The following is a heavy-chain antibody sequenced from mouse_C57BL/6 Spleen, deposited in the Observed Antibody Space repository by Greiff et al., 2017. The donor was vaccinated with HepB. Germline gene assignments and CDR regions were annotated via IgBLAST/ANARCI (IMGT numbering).Heavy chain of an antibody. CDR2: IRSKSSNYAT. CDR3: VRDPSYGNYDD. Sequence: GGGLVQPKGSLKLSCAASGFTFNTYAMHWVRQAPGKGLEWAARIRSKSSNYATYYADSVKDRFTISRDDSKSMLYLQRNNLKAEDTAMYYCVRDPSYGNYDDWGQGTTLTVSS. J-gene: IGHJ2*01. V-gene: IGHV10-3*01. CDR1: GFTFNTYA. D-gene: IGHD2-10*01.